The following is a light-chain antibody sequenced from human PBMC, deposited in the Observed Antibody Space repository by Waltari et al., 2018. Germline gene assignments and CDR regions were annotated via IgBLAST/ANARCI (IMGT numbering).Light chain of an antibody. CDR3: QQSYSTPRT. Sequence: DIQMTQSPSSLSASVGDRVTITCRASQSISSYLNWYQQKPGKAPKLPIYAASSLQSGVPSRFSGSGSGTDFTLTNSSLQPEDFATYYCQQSYSTPRTFGQGTKLEIK. J-gene: IGKJ2*01. CDR2: AAS. V-gene: IGKV1-39*01. CDR1: QSISSY.